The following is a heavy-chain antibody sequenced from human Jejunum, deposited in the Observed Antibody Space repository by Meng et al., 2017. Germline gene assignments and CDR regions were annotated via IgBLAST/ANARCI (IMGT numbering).Heavy chain of an antibody. D-gene: IGHD6-19*01. J-gene: IGHJ4*02. CDR1: GFSINSGNF. CDR2: IYYSGTS. Sequence: GSLRLSCAVSGFSINSGNFWGWIRQSPGKGLEWIGTIYYSGTSYYNPSLKSRVTISVDTSTNQFSLRLTSVTAADTAMYYCARSLGHSSAWYAYFDYWGQGALVTVSS. V-gene: IGHV4-38-2*01. CDR3: ARSLGHSSAWYAYFDY.